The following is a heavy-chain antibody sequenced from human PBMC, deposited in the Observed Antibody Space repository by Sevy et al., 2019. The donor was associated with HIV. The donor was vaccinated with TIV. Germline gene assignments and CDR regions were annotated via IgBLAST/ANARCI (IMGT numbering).Heavy chain of an antibody. CDR3: ATNAGIAAAGRVFDY. CDR2: TRNKADSYTT. Sequence: GGSLRLSCAASGFTFSDHYMEWVRQAPGKGLEWVGRTRNKADSYTTEYAASVKGRFTNSRDDSKNSLYLQMNSLKTGDTAVYYCATNAGIAAAGRVFDYWGQGSLVTVSS. CDR1: GFTFSDHY. D-gene: IGHD6-13*01. J-gene: IGHJ4*02. V-gene: IGHV3-72*01.